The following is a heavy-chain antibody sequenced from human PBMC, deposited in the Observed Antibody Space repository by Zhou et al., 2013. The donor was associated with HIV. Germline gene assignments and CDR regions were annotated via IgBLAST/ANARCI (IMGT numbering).Heavy chain of an antibody. J-gene: IGHJ4*02. V-gene: IGHV1-18*01. CDR2: ISAYNGNT. Sequence: QVQVVQSGAEVKKPGASVKVSCKASGYTFTSYGITWVRQAPGQGLEWMGWISAYNGNTNYAQKVQGRVTMTTDTSTSTAYMELRSLRSDDTAMYYXARGGTAFWSGYNDYWGQGTLVTVSS. CDR1: GYTFTSYG. CDR3: ARGGTAFWSGYNDY. D-gene: IGHD3-3*01.